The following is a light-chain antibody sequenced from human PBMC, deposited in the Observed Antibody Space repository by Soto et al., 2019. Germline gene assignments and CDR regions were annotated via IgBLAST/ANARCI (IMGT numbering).Light chain of an antibody. J-gene: IGLJ1*01. CDR3: SSFTSNSIYV. CDR1: HNDIGTYDY. CDR2: GVT. Sequence: QSALTQPTSLSGSPGQSITISCTGNHNDIGTYDYVSWYQQHPGRAPRLLIHGVTTRPSGISDRFSASKSGLTASLTISGLQPEDEADYYCSSFTSNSIYVFGPGTKVTVL. V-gene: IGLV2-14*03.